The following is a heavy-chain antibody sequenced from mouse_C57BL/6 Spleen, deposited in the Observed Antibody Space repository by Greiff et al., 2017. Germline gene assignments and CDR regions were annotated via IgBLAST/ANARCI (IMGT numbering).Heavy chain of an antibody. Sequence: VQLKESVAELVRPGASVKLSCTASGFNIKNTYMHWVKQRPEQGLEWIGRIDPANGNTKYAPKFQGKATITADTSSNTAYLQLSSLTSEDTAIYYCASSYYYGSSQPFDVWGTGTTVTVSS. CDR3: ASSYYYGSSQPFDV. J-gene: IGHJ1*03. V-gene: IGHV14-3*01. D-gene: IGHD1-1*01. CDR2: IDPANGNT. CDR1: GFNIKNTY.